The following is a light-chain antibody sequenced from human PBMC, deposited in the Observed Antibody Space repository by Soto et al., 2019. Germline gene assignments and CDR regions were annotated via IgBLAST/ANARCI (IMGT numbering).Light chain of an antibody. Sequence: QSALTQPASVSGSPGQSITISCTGPSSDIGGYKYVSWYQQHPGIAPKLMIYEVSNRPSGVSNRFSGSKSGNTASLTISGLQAEDEADYYCCSYTRRSTRVFGGGTQLTVL. CDR2: EVS. J-gene: IGLJ2*01. CDR1: SSDIGGYKY. V-gene: IGLV2-14*01. CDR3: CSYTRRSTRV.